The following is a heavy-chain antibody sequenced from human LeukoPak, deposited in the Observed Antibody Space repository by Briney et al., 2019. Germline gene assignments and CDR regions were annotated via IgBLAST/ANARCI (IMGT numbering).Heavy chain of an antibody. J-gene: IGHJ5*02. D-gene: IGHD3-10*01. Sequence: PSETLSLTCAVYGGSFSGYYWSWIRQPPGKGLEWIGEINHSGSTYYNPSLESRVTISIDTSNNQFSLKLSSVTVADTAVYYCARDTWFGELLFRFDPWGQGTPVTVSS. CDR3: ARDTWFGELLFRFDP. CDR1: GGSFSGYY. V-gene: IGHV4-34*09. CDR2: INHSGST.